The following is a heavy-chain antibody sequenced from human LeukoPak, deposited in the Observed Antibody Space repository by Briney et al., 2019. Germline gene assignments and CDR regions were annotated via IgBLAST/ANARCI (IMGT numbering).Heavy chain of an antibody. CDR1: GYSISSGYY. V-gene: IGHV4-38-2*02. CDR3: ARLWSTDCSGGSCPHQPNY. CDR2: INHSGST. Sequence: SETLSLTCTVSGYSISSGYYWSWIRQPPGKGLEWIGEINHSGSTNYNPSLKSRVTMSVDTSKNQFSLKLSSVIAADTAVYYCARLWSTDCSGGSCPHQPNYWGQGTLVTVSS. J-gene: IGHJ4*02. D-gene: IGHD2-15*01.